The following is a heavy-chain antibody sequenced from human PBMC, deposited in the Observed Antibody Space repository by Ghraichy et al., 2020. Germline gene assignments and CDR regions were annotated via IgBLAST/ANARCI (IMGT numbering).Heavy chain of an antibody. CDR1: GFTFTRYA. D-gene: IGHD3-22*01. J-gene: IGHJ4*02. V-gene: IGHV3-23*01. CDR3: AKKKDSSGYFNE. CDR2: ISGGGDST. Sequence: SCAASGFTFTRYAMSWVRQAPGKGLAWVSAISGGGDSTNYADSGKGRFPISRDNSRNTLYLGMNSLRVEDKATYYCAKKKDSSGYFNEWGQGTLVTGSS.